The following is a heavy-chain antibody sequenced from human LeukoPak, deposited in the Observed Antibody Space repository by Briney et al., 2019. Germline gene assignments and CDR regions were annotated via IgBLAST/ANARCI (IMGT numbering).Heavy chain of an antibody. Sequence: ASVKVSCKASGYTFTGYYMHWVRQAPGQGLEWMVWIDPNSGGTNFARKFQGRVTMTRDTSINMVYMELSSLRSDDTAVYYCARDRLTVGATTMLYWGQGTLVTVSS. CDR3: ARDRLTVGATTMLY. J-gene: IGHJ4*02. D-gene: IGHD1-26*01. V-gene: IGHV1-2*02. CDR1: GYTFTGYY. CDR2: IDPNSGGT.